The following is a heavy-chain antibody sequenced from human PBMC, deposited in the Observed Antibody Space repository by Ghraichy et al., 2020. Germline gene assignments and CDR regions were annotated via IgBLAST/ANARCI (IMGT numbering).Heavy chain of an antibody. CDR2: IHQSGTT. J-gene: IGHJ4*02. D-gene: IGHD6-6*01. V-gene: IGHV4-34*01. Sequence: SETLSLTCSANGVSFSDYEWTWIRQTPGKRLQWLGDIHQSGTTKFNPYLRSRLLMSIDASKNQFSLKLYFVTAADSALYYCARVNSSSSAYFDYWGQGNLVTVSS. CDR1: GVSFSDYE. CDR3: ARVNSSSSAYFDY.